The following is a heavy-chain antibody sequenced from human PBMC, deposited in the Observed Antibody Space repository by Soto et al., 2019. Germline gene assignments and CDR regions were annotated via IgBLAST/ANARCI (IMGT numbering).Heavy chain of an antibody. D-gene: IGHD4-17*01. CDR2: IVVGSGNT. CDR1: GFTFTSSA. V-gene: IGHV1-58*02. J-gene: IGHJ3*02. Sequence: SVKVSCKASGFTFTSSAMQWVRQARGQRLEWIGWIVVGSGNTNYAQKFQERVTITRDMSTSTAYMELSSLRSEDTAVYYCATDYGDYDHAFDIWGQGTMVTVSS. CDR3: ATDYGDYDHAFDI.